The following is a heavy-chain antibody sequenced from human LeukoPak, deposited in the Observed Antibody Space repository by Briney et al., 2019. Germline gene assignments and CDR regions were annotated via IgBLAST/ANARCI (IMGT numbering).Heavy chain of an antibody. CDR3: AIEVPSGSFDY. Sequence: SETLSLACTVSGCSISSYYWSWIRQPPGKGLEWIGYIYYSGSTNYNPSLKSRVTISVDTSKNQFSLKLSSVTAADTAVYYCAIEVPSGSFDYWGQGTLVTVSS. CDR1: GCSISSYY. CDR2: IYYSGST. D-gene: IGHD1-26*01. V-gene: IGHV4-59*01. J-gene: IGHJ4*02.